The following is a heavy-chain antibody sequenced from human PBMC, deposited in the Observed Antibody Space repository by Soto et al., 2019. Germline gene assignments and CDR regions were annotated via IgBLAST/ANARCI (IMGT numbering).Heavy chain of an antibody. J-gene: IGHJ4*02. CDR1: GGTFSSYT. V-gene: IGHV1-69*02. CDR3: ARATTVVTPDDY. Sequence: QVQLVQSGAEVKKPGSSVKVSCKASGGTFSSYTISWVRQAPGQGLEWMGRIIPILGIANYAQKFQGRVTITADKYTSTAYMELSSLRSEDTAVYYCARATTVVTPDDYWGQGTLVTVSS. D-gene: IGHD4-17*01. CDR2: IIPILGIA.